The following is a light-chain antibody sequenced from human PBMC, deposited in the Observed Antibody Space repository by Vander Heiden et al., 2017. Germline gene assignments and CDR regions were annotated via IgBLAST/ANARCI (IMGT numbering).Light chain of an antibody. V-gene: IGKV3-15*01. CDR1: QSVSSN. CDR3: QQYNNWPRT. CDR2: GAS. J-gene: IGKJ1*01. Sequence: EIVMTQSTPTLSVSPGERATLPCRASQSVSSNLAWYQQKPSQAPRLLIYGASTRATGIPARFSGSGSGTEFTLTISSLQSEDFAVYYCQQYNNWPRTFGQGTKVEIK.